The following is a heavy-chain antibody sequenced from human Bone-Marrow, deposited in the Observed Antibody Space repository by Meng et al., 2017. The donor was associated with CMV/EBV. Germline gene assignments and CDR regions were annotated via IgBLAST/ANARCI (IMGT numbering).Heavy chain of an antibody. CDR3: KEVDE. Sequence: GESLKISCAASGFTFSSYAMHWVRQAPGKGLEWVAVISYDGSNKYYADSVKGRFTISRDNTKNTLYLHLNRLRVDDTALYYCKEVDEWGQGTRVTVSS. CDR2: ISYDGSNK. V-gene: IGHV3-30-3*01. CDR1: GFTFSSYA. J-gene: IGHJ4*02.